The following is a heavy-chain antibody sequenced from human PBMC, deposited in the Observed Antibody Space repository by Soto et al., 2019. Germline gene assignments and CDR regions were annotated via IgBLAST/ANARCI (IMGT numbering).Heavy chain of an antibody. V-gene: IGHV5-51*01. D-gene: IGHD2-2*01. CDR3: ERRFGIVVVPAAQNAFDI. J-gene: IGHJ3*02. CDR2: IYPGDSDT. Sequence: GESLKISCKGSGYSFTSYWIGWVRQMPGKGLEWMGIIYPGDSDTRYSPSIQGQVTISADKSISTAYLQWSSLKASDPAMYYCERRFGIVVVPAAQNAFDIWGQVTMVTVSS. CDR1: GYSFTSYW.